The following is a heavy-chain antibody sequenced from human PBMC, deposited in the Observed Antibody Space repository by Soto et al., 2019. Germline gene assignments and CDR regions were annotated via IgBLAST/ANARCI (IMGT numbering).Heavy chain of an antibody. CDR1: GFTFSSYS. CDR2: ISSSSSTI. V-gene: IGHV3-48*01. J-gene: IGHJ5*02. CDR3: ARDPYCSGGSCYSWGDWFDP. D-gene: IGHD2-15*01. Sequence: EVQLVESGGGLVQPGGSLRLSCAASGFTFSSYSMNWVRQAPGKGLEWVSYISSSSSTIYYADSVKGRFTISRDNAKNSLYLHVNSLRAEDTAVYYCARDPYCSGGSCYSWGDWFDPWGQGTLVTVSS.